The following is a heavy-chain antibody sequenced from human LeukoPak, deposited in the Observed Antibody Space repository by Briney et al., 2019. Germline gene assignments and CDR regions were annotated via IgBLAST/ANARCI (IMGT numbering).Heavy chain of an antibody. Sequence: GGSLRLSCAASGFTFSNYAMSWVRQAPGKGLEWFSAISNGGGSTYYADSVKGRFTISRDNSKNTLYLQMNSLRAEDTAVYYCAKGTTTLVVTKIDYWGQGTLVTVSS. CDR3: AKGTTTLVVTKIDY. D-gene: IGHD4-23*01. V-gene: IGHV3-23*01. J-gene: IGHJ4*02. CDR2: ISNGGGST. CDR1: GFTFSNYA.